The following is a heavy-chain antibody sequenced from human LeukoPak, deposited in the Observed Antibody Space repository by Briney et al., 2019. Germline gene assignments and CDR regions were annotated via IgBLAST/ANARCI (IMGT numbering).Heavy chain of an antibody. V-gene: IGHV3-30-3*01. CDR1: GFTFSSYA. CDR3: ARDPGGVFDY. Sequence: GGSLRRSCAASGFTFSSYAMHWVRQAPGKGLEWVAVISYDGSNKYYADSVKGRFTISRDNSKNTLYLQMNSLRAEDTAVYYCARDPGGVFDYWGQGTLVTVSS. J-gene: IGHJ4*02. CDR2: ISYDGSNK. D-gene: IGHD3-10*01.